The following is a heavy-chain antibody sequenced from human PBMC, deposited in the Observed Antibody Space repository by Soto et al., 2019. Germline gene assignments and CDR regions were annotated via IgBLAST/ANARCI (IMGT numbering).Heavy chain of an antibody. CDR3: ARDQESRMDG. CDR2: IYYSGST. Sequence: QVQLQESGPGLVKPSETLSLTCTVSGGSVSSGSYYWSCIRQPPGKGLEWIGYIYYSGSTNYNPSLRSRGTISVDASKNQFSRKLSSVTAADTAVHYCARDQESRMDGWGPGTTVTVSS. D-gene: IGHD6-13*01. J-gene: IGHJ6*02. V-gene: IGHV4-61*01. CDR1: GGSVSSGSYY.